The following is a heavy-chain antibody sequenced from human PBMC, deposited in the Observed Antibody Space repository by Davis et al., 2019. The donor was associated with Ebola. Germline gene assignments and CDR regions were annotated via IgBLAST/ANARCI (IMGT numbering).Heavy chain of an antibody. V-gene: IGHV4-34*01. J-gene: IGHJ6*02. D-gene: IGHD2-8*02. CDR1: GGSFSGYY. CDR3: ARHVPGGATDYYYYGMDV. CDR2: INHSGST. Sequence: PSETLSLTCAVYGGSFSGYYWSWIRQPPGKGLEWIGEINHSGSTNYNPSLKSRVTISVDTSKNQFSLKLSSVTAADTAVYYCARHVPGGATDYYYYGMDVWGQGTTVTVSS.